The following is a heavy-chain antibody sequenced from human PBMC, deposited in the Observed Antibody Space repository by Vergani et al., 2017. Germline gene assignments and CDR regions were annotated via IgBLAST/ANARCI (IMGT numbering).Heavy chain of an antibody. J-gene: IGHJ6*02. CDR1: GGSISSSSYY. D-gene: IGHD4-11*01. CDR2: IYYSGST. CDR3: ASTTDPPLSMDV. Sequence: QVQLQESGPGLVKPSETLSLTCTVSGGSISSSSYYWGWIRQPPGKGLEWIGSIYYSGSTYYNPSLKSRVTISVHTSKNQFSLKLSSVTAADTAVYYCASTTDPPLSMDVWGQGTTVTVSS. V-gene: IGHV4-39*07.